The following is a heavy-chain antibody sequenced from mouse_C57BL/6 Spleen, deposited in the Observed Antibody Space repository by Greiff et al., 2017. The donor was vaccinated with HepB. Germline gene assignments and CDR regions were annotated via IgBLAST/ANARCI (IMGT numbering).Heavy chain of an antibody. V-gene: IGHV1-59*01. CDR3: ARNDYGRSPWFAY. CDR2: IDPSDSYT. D-gene: IGHD1-1*01. J-gene: IGHJ3*01. Sequence: QVQLQQPGAELVRPGTSVKLSCKASGYTFTSYWMHWVKQRPGQGLEWIGVIDPSDSYTNYNQKFKGKATLTVDTSSSTAYMQLSSLTSEDSAVYDCARNDYGRSPWFAYWGQGTLVTGSA. CDR1: GYTFTSYW.